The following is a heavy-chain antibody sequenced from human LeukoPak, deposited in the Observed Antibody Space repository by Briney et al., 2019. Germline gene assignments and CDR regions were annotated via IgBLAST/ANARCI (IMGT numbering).Heavy chain of an antibody. CDR1: GYTFTCYY. J-gene: IGHJ4*02. D-gene: IGHD3-9*01. CDR2: INPNSGGT. V-gene: IGHV1-2*02. CDR3: ARGGPYDILTGSLDY. Sequence: GASVKVSCKASGYTFTCYYMHWVRQAPGQGLEWMGLINPNSGGTNYAQKFQGRVTMTRDTSISTAYMELSRLRSDDTAVYYCARGGPYDILTGSLDYWNQGTLVTVSS.